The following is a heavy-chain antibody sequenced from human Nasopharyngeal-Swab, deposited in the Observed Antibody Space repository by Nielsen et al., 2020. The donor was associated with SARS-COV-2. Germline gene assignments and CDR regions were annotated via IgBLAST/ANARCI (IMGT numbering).Heavy chain of an antibody. Sequence: WVRQAPGQGLEWMGWISAYNGNTNYAQKLQGRVTMTTDTSTGTAYMELRSLRSDDTAVYYCARAGDRFGELLFFDYWGQGNLVTASS. J-gene: IGHJ4*02. D-gene: IGHD3-10*01. CDR3: ARAGDRFGELLFFDY. CDR2: ISAYNGNT. V-gene: IGHV1-18*01.